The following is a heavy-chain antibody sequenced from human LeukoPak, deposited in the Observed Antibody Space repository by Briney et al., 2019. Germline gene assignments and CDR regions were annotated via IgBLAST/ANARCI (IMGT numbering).Heavy chain of an antibody. Sequence: PGGSLRLSCAASGFTFSSYTMNWVRQAPGKGLEWVSSISTSSSYIYYADSVKGRFTISRDNAKNSLYLQMNSLRAEDTAVYYCARVFPSLGIALDAFDIWGQGTMVTVSS. J-gene: IGHJ3*02. D-gene: IGHD3-16*01. CDR2: ISTSSSYI. CDR3: ARVFPSLGIALDAFDI. CDR1: GFTFSSYT. V-gene: IGHV3-21*01.